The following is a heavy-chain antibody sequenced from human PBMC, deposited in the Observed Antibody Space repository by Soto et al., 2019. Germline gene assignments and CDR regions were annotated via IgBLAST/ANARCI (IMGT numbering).Heavy chain of an antibody. D-gene: IGHD3-10*01. CDR2: MNPNSGNT. J-gene: IGHJ6*03. V-gene: IGHV1-8*01. CDR3: ARGDAEYYYGSGEDMDV. CDR1: GYTFTSYD. Sequence: GASVKVSCKASGYTFTSYDINWVRQATGQGLEWMGWMNPNSGNTGYAQKFQGRVTMTRNTSISTAYMELSSLRSEDTAVYYCARGDAEYYYGSGEDMDVWGKGTTVTVSS.